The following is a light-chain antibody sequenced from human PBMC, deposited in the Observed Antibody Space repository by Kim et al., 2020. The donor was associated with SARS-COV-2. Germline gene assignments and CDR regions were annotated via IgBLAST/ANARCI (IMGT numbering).Light chain of an antibody. J-gene: IGLJ1*01. Sequence: QSALTQPASVSGSPGQSITISCTGTSSDVGGYKYVSWYQQHPGKAPKLMIYEVANRPSGISNRFSGFKSGNTASLTISGLQAEDEAYYYCSSYTSNSTLVLGTGTKVTVL. CDR3: SSYTSNSTLV. CDR1: SSDVGGYKY. CDR2: EVA. V-gene: IGLV2-14*01.